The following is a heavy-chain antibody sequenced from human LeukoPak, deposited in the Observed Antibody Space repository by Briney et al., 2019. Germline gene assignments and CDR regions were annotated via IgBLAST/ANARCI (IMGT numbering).Heavy chain of an antibody. CDR2: IRRSGSTK. V-gene: IGHV3-11*01. CDR1: GGSISGYY. J-gene: IGHJ4*02. D-gene: IGHD5-12*01. Sequence: LTCTVSGGSISGYYLSWIRQAPGKGLEWVSSIRRSGSTKYYADSVKGRFTISRDNAKNSLFLQMNSLRAEDTDVYYCAREHRLGLDYWGQGTLVTVSS. CDR3: AREHRLGLDY.